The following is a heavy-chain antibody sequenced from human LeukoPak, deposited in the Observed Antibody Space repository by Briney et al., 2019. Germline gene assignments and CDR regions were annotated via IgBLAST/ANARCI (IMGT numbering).Heavy chain of an antibody. Sequence: PGGSLRLSCAASGFTFSTYPMHWVRQAPGKGLEWLAVVSYDGSNKYYADSVKGRFTISRDDSKNTLYLQMNSLRPEDTSVYYCARGIDYNFDYWGQGTLVTVSS. CDR1: GFTFSTYP. D-gene: IGHD4-11*01. CDR2: VSYDGSNK. J-gene: IGHJ4*02. CDR3: ARGIDYNFDY. V-gene: IGHV3-30*04.